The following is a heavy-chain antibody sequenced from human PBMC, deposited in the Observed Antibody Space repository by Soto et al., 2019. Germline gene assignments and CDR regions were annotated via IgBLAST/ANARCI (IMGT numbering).Heavy chain of an antibody. CDR2: IRSKANSCAT. D-gene: IGHD2-2*02. CDR1: GCTLSGST. CDR3: SAQSWTIYGMEV. J-gene: IGHJ6*02. Sequence: DVSLRRSCAASGCTLSGSTRHRVRQASGTGLEWVGRIRSKANSCATAYVASVKGRFTMSRDDSKNTAYLQMNSLKTEDTAVYYCSAQSWTIYGMEVWGRGTTVAVSS. V-gene: IGHV3-73*01.